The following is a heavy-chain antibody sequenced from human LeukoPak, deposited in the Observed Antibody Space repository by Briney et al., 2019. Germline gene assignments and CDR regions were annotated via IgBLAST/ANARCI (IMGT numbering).Heavy chain of an antibody. CDR3: AKGSGTAEEF. CDR1: GFTFSSYG. Sequence: PGGSLRLSCAASGFTFSSYGMSWVRQAPGKGLEWVSGISGSGGSTYYADSVKGRFTISRDNSKNTLYLRMNSLRAEDTAVYYCAKGSGTAEEFWGQGTLVTVSS. CDR2: ISGSGGST. D-gene: IGHD6-25*01. J-gene: IGHJ4*02. V-gene: IGHV3-23*01.